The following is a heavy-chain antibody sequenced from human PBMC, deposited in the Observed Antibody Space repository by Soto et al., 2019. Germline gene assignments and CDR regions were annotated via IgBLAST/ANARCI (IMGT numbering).Heavy chain of an antibody. D-gene: IGHD3-16*02. CDR1: GGSISSGGYY. Sequence: SETLSLTCTVSGGSISSGGYYWSWIRQHPGKGLEWIGYIYYSGSTYYNPSLKSRVTISVDTSKNQFSLKLSSVTAADTAVHYCARGRLGELSFDYWGQVTLVTVSS. V-gene: IGHV4-31*03. CDR3: ARGRLGELSFDY. J-gene: IGHJ4*02. CDR2: IYYSGST.